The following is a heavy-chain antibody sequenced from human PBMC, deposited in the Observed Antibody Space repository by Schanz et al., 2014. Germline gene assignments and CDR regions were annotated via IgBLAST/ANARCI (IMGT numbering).Heavy chain of an antibody. J-gene: IGHJ4*02. CDR2: FYVSGTT. D-gene: IGHD5-18*01. CDR1: GGSFSSYY. Sequence: QVQLQESGPGLVKPSDTLSLTCTVSGGSFSSYYWSWIRQPPGKGLEWIGYFYVSGTTNYNPSLKSRVTMSVDTSKNQVSLKLRSVTAADTAVYYCARGNDIQVWSLDYWGQGTLVTVSS. V-gene: IGHV4-59*12. CDR3: ARGNDIQVWSLDY.